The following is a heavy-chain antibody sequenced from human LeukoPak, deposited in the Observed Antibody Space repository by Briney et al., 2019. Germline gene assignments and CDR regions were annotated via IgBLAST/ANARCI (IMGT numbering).Heavy chain of an antibody. D-gene: IGHD3-22*01. V-gene: IGHV3-23*01. CDR3: ARAPKKYYYDSSGPGPFDY. Sequence: GGSLRLSCAASGFTFSSYAMSWVRQAPGKGLEWVSAISGSGGSTYYADSVKGRFTISRDNSKNTLYLQMNSLRAEDTAVYYCARAPKKYYYDSSGPGPFDYWGQGTLVTVSS. CDR2: ISGSGGST. CDR1: GFTFSSYA. J-gene: IGHJ4*02.